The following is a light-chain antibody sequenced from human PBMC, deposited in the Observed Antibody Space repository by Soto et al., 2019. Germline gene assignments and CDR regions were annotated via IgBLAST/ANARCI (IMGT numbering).Light chain of an antibody. Sequence: EILMTQSPSTLSASPGERATLSCRASQSVNTNVAWYQQKPGQAPRLLIYRASTLATGIPSRFRGRGSGPAFTLTSSRLPYEDFTFYCCHPYSISFAFGGGTKVDIK. CDR2: RAS. CDR3: HPYSISFA. V-gene: IGKV3-15*01. J-gene: IGKJ4*02. CDR1: QSVNTN.